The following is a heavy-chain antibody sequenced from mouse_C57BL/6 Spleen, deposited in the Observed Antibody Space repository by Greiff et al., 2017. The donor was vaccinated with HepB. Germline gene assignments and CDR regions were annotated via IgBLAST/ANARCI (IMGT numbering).Heavy chain of an antibody. CDR1: GFTFSSYA. V-gene: IGHV5-4*03. D-gene: IGHD2-3*01. CDR2: ISDGGSYT. CDR3: ARADDGYYGYYFDY. J-gene: IGHJ2*01. Sequence: EVNVVESGGGLVKPGGSLKLSCAASGFTFSSYAMSWVRQTPEKRLEWVATISDGGSYTYYPDNVKGRFTISRDNAKNNLYLQMSHLKSEDTAMYYCARADDGYYGYYFDYWGQGTTLTVSS.